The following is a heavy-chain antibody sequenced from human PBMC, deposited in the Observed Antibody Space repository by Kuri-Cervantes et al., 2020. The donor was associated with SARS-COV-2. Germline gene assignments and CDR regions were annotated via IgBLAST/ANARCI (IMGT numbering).Heavy chain of an antibody. Sequence: GESLKISCSASGFTFSSYAMHWVRQAPGKGLEYVSAISSNGGSTYYADSVKGRFTISRDNSKNTLYLQMSSLRAEDTAVYYCAKSEGTPGLKYWGQGTLVTVSS. J-gene: IGHJ4*02. CDR2: ISSNGGST. V-gene: IGHV3-64D*08. CDR1: GFTFSSYA. CDR3: AKSEGTPGLKY. D-gene: IGHD1-1*01.